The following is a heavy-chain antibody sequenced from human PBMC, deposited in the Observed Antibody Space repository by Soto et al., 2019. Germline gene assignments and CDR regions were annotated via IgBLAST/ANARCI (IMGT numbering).Heavy chain of an antibody. V-gene: IGHV3-30-3*01. CDR3: ARGDREHSEEVVGVRPGEYSMDV. J-gene: IGHJ6*02. CDR2: ISYDGSRK. D-gene: IGHD1-26*01. Sequence: QVHLVESGGGVVQPGSSLRLSCAASEFTFRIFAMHWLRQSPGKGLEWVAVISYDGSRKADSVKGRFTVSRDNSWNTLYLQMNSLRAEDTAIYYCARGDREHSEEVVGVRPGEYSMDVWGQGTTVTVSS. CDR1: EFTFRIFA.